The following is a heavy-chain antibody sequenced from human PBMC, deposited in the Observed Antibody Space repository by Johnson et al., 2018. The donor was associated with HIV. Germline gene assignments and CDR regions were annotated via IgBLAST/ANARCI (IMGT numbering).Heavy chain of an antibody. CDR2: ISWNSGSI. J-gene: IGHJ3*02. D-gene: IGHD3-22*01. CDR1: GFTFDDYA. Sequence: VESGGGLGQPGRSLRLSCAASGFTFDDYAMHWVRQAPGKGLEWVSGISWNSGSIGYADSVKGRFTISRDNAKNSLYLQMNRLRAEDTAVYYCAKEQSVVVIGIGAFDIWGQGTMVTVSS. CDR3: AKEQSVVVIGIGAFDI. V-gene: IGHV3-9*01.